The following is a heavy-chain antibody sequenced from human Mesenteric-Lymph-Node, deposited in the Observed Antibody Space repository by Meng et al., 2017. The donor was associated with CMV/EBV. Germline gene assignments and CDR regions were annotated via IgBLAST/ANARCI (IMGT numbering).Heavy chain of an antibody. V-gene: IGHV3-11*04. J-gene: IGHJ6*02. D-gene: IGHD3-3*01. CDR2: ISSSGSTI. Sequence: GGSLRLSCAASGFTFSDYYMSWIRQAPGKGLEWVSYISSSGSTIYYADSVKGRFTISRDNAKNSLYLQMNSLRAEDTAVYYCARDGAYYDFWSGYQYYYYGMDVWGQGTTVTVSS. CDR1: GFTFSDYY. CDR3: ARDGAYYDFWSGYQYYYYGMDV.